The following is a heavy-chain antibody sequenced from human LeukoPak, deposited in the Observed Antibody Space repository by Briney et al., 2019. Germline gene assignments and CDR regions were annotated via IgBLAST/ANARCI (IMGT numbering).Heavy chain of an antibody. CDR3: ARVGPVAGTFYFQH. CDR2: ISSNGGGT. J-gene: IGHJ1*01. V-gene: IGHV3-64*01. CDR1: GFTFNNYA. D-gene: IGHD6-19*01. Sequence: GGSLRLSCAASGFTFNNYAMYWVRQAPGKGLEYVSGISSNGGGTDYANSVKGRFTISRDNSKNTLYLQMGSLRAEDMAVYYCARVGPVAGTFYFQHRGQGTLVTVSS.